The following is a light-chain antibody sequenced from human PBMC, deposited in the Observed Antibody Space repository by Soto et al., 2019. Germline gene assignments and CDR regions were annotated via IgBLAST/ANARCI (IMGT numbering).Light chain of an antibody. J-gene: IGKJ4*01. CDR3: QKYNSAPLT. V-gene: IGKV1-39*01. CDR2: AAS. Sequence: DIQMTQSPSSLSASVGDRVTITCRASQNIIFYLNWYQQKPGKAPKLLIYAASNLQSGVPSRFSGSGSGTDFTLTISSLQPEDVAAYYCQKYNSAPLTFGGGTKVDIK. CDR1: QNIIFY.